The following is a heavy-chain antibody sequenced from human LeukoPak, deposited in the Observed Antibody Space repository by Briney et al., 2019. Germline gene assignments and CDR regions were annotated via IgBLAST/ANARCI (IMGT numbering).Heavy chain of an antibody. Sequence: GGSLRLSCAASGFTFSSYAMSWVRQAPGKGLEWVSAISGSGGSTYYADSVRGRFTISRDNSKNTLYLQMNSLRAEDTAVYYCASQVTLPLIDYWGQGTLVTVSS. D-gene: IGHD5-18*01. V-gene: IGHV3-23*01. CDR2: ISGSGGST. CDR1: GFTFSSYA. CDR3: ASQVTLPLIDY. J-gene: IGHJ4*02.